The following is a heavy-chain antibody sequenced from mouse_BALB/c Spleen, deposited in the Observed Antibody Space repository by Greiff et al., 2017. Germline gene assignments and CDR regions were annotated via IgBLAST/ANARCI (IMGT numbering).Heavy chain of an antibody. CDR3: ARSGYRYYYFDY. D-gene: IGHD2-14*01. V-gene: IGHV1-80*01. Sequence: VQLQESGAELVRPGSSVKISCKASGYAFSSYWMNWVKQRPGQGLEWIGQIYPGDGDTNYNGKFKGKATLTADTSSSTAYMQLSSLTSEDSAIYYCARSGYRYYYFDYWGQGTTLTVSS. CDR2: IYPGDGDT. J-gene: IGHJ2*01. CDR1: GYAFSSYW.